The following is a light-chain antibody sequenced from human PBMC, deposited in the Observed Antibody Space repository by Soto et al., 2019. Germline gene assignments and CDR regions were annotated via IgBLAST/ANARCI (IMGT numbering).Light chain of an antibody. CDR2: YDS. CDR3: QVWEATGDQVV. V-gene: IGLV3-21*01. CDR1: NVGSRS. J-gene: IGLJ2*01. Sequence: SYKLTQPPSVSVAPGETARISCGGNNVGSRSVHWYQQKPGQAPFLVIYYDSDRPSGIPERFSGSNSGNTATLIISRVEAGDEADYYCQVWEATGDQVVFGGGTKVTVL.